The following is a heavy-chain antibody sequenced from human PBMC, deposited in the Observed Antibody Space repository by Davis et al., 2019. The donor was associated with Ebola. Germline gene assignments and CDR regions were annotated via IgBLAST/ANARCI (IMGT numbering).Heavy chain of an antibody. Sequence: GESLMISCAASGFTFSSYWMSWVRQAPGKGLEWVANIKQDGSEKYYVDSVKGRFTISRDNAKNSLYLQMNSLRAEDTAVYYCARDRLVDTIFGVAGYGMDVWGQGTTVTVSS. J-gene: IGHJ6*02. CDR2: IKQDGSEK. V-gene: IGHV3-7*01. CDR1: GFTFSSYW. D-gene: IGHD3-3*01. CDR3: ARDRLVDTIFGVAGYGMDV.